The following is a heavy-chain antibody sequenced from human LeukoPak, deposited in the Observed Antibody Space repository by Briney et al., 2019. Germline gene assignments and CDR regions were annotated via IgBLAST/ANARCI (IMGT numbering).Heavy chain of an antibody. CDR2: IKQDGSET. CDR1: EFTFSSYW. D-gene: IGHD6-19*01. CDR3: TRDGSGWSQH. V-gene: IGHV3-7*01. Sequence: PGGCLRLSCAASEFTFSSYWMNWVRRAPGKGLEWVANIKQDGSETYYVDSVKGRFTISRDNAQNSLYLQMNSLSAEDTAVYYCTRDGSGWSQHWGQGTLVTVSS. J-gene: IGHJ1*01.